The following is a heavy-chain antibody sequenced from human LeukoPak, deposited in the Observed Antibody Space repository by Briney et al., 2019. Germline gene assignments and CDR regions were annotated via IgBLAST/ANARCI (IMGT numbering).Heavy chain of an antibody. D-gene: IGHD3-22*01. V-gene: IGHV3-21*06. CDR2: ISGSSSDI. Sequence: GGSLRLSCAASGFTFSVYNMPWVRKAPGKGLEWVSFISGSSSDIYYADSVKGRFTISRDNAKNSLYLQMNSLRAEDTATYYCTRDQYYSDNSGYPSDVWVQGTVVTVSS. J-gene: IGHJ3*01. CDR3: TRDQYYSDNSGYPSDV. CDR1: GFTFSVYN.